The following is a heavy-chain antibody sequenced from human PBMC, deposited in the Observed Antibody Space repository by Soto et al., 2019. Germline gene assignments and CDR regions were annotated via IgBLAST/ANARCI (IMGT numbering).Heavy chain of an antibody. CDR2: IYYSGST. V-gene: IGHV4-59*01. CDR1: GGSISSYY. CDR3: ARRGHRYYDILTGSLDWFDP. J-gene: IGHJ5*02. D-gene: IGHD3-9*01. Sequence: PSETLSLTCTVSGGSISSYYWSWIRQPPGKGLEWIGYIYYSGSTNYNPSLKSRVTISVDTSKNQFSLKLSSVTAADTAVYYCARRGHRYYDILTGSLDWFDPWGQGTLVTVS.